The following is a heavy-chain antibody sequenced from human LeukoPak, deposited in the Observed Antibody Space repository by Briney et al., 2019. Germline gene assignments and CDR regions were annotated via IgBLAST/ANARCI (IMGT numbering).Heavy chain of an antibody. Sequence: SETLSLTCTVSGGSISSSSYSWGWIRQPPGKGLEWIGSIYYSGSTYYNPSLKSRVTISVDTSKNQFSLKLSSVTAADTAVYYCAGRNPTHWFDPWGQGTLVTVSS. V-gene: IGHV4-39*01. CDR2: IYYSGST. CDR1: GGSISSSSYS. J-gene: IGHJ5*02. CDR3: AGRNPTHWFDP.